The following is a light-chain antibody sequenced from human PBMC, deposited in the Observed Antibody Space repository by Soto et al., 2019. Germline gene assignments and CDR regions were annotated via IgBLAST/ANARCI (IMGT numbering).Light chain of an antibody. V-gene: IGKV1-39*01. Sequence: DIQMTQSPSSLSASVGDRVTITCRASQNIMTHLNWYQHKSGKAPKLLIYGASSLQSGVPSRFSGSGSGTDFTLTISSLQPDDFATYYCQHYNSYSEAFGQGTKVDIK. CDR1: QNIMTH. CDR2: GAS. J-gene: IGKJ1*01. CDR3: QHYNSYSEA.